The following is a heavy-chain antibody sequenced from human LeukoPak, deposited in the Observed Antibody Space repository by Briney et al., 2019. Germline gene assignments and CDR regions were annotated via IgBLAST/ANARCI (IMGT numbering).Heavy chain of an antibody. Sequence: GESLKISCKGSGYSFTSYWTGWVRQMPGKGLEWMGIIYPGDSDTRYSPSFQGQVTISADKFISTAYLQWSSLKASDTAMYYCARPPSGYYDTSGYHRVDYFQHWGQGTLVTVSS. D-gene: IGHD3-22*01. CDR1: GYSFTSYW. CDR3: ARPPSGYYDTSGYHRVDYFQH. V-gene: IGHV5-51*01. CDR2: IYPGDSDT. J-gene: IGHJ1*01.